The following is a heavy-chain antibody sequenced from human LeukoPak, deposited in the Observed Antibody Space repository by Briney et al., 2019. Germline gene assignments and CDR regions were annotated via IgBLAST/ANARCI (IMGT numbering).Heavy chain of an antibody. CDR1: GFTFSSYA. D-gene: IGHD2-2*01. CDR2: ISGSGGST. CDR3: AKRKSGSPAMPIDY. Sequence: GGSLRLSCAASGFTFSSYAMSWVRQAPGKGLEWVSAISGSGGSTYYADSVKGRFTISRDNSKNTLYLQTNSLRAEDTAVYYCAKRKSGSPAMPIDYWGQGTLVTVSS. J-gene: IGHJ4*02. V-gene: IGHV3-23*01.